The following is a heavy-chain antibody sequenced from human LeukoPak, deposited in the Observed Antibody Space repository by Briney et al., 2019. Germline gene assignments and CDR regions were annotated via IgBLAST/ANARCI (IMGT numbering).Heavy chain of an antibody. CDR2: ISYSGST. V-gene: IGHV4-39*01. D-gene: IGHD6-19*01. J-gene: IGHJ4*02. Sequence: SETLSLTCTVSGGSISSSSYYWGWIRQPLGKGLEWIGSISYSGSTYYNPSLKSRVTISVDTSKNQFSLNLSSVTAADTAVYYCARHDIIAVAFSYWGQGTLVTVSS. CDR1: GGSISSSSYY. CDR3: ARHDIIAVAFSY.